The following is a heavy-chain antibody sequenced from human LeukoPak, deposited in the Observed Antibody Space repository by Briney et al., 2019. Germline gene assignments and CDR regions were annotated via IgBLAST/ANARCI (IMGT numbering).Heavy chain of an antibody. CDR1: GYTFTSYD. V-gene: IGHV1-8*01. CDR2: MNPNSGNT. D-gene: IGHD6-13*01. CDR3: ARETWVGYNSSWYGNNWFDP. J-gene: IGHJ5*02. Sequence: ASVKVSCKASGYTFTSYDINWVRQATGQGLEWMGWMNPNSGNTGYAQKFQGRVTMTRNTSISTAYMELSSLRSEDTAVYYCARETWVGYNSSWYGNNWFDPWGQGTLVTVSS.